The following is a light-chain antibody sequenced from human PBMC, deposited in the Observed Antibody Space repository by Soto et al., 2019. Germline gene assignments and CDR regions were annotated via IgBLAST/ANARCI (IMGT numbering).Light chain of an antibody. CDR3: QQYASSYMIT. Sequence: EVVLTQSPGTLSLSPGERATHSCRASQSVSSSYLAWYQQRPGQAPRLLIYGASRRATGIPDRFSGSGSGTDFTLTISGLEPEDFAVYYCQQYASSYMITFGQGTRLEIK. V-gene: IGKV3-20*01. CDR1: QSVSSSY. CDR2: GAS. J-gene: IGKJ5*01.